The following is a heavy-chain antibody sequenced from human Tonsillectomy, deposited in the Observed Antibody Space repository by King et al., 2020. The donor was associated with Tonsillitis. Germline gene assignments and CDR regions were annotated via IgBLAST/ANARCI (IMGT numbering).Heavy chain of an antibody. V-gene: IGHV4-59*08. J-gene: IGHJ5*02. Sequence: VQLQESGPGLVKPSETLSLTCTVSGGSISTYYCSWIRQPPGKGLEWFGYIHYSGNINYNPSLKSRVTISVDTSKKQFSLQLSAVTAADPAVYYWARHIAAFNKGPLNWLDLGGKGPLVPVSS. D-gene: IGHD6-13*01. CDR2: IHYSGNI. CDR3: ARHIAAFNKGPLNWLDL. CDR1: GGSISTYY.